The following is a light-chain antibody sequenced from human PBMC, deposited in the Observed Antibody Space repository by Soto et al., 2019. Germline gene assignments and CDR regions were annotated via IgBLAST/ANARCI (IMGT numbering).Light chain of an antibody. CDR1: QGVSAY. CDR2: GAS. CDR3: QRSYKTPHT. J-gene: IGKJ2*01. Sequence: DIQMTQSPSSLYASVGDRVTITCRASQGVSAYLPWYQQRHGRAPKLLIYGASNLLSGVPSRFSGSGSGTSFTLTISSLQPEDFATYYCQRSYKTPHTFGQGTKLETK. V-gene: IGKV1-39*01.